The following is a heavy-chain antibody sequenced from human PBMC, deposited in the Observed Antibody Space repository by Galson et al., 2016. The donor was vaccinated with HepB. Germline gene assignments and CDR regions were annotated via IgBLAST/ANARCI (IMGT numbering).Heavy chain of an antibody. V-gene: IGHV3-74*01. CDR2: INSDGSST. J-gene: IGHJ4*02. D-gene: IGHD3-10*01. Sequence: SLRLSCAASGFTFSTYWMHWVRRAPGKGLVWVSRINSDGSSTGFADSVKGRFTISRDNAKNTLYLQMNRLRAEDTAVYYCASSVRGSGSPPAGYCGQGILVTVSS. CDR3: ASSVRGSGSPPAGY. CDR1: GFTFSTYW.